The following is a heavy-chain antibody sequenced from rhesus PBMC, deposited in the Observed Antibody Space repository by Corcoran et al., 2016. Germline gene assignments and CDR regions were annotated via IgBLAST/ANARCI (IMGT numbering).Heavy chain of an antibody. Sequence: QVQLQESGPGRVKPSETLSLTCAVSGASITDNYWWSWIRQPPGMGLEWIGYIYGRTTSSNYNPSLKCRVTISKDTSNNHFSLKLNSVAAADTATYFCARGAGIAATGYYFDYWGQGVLVPVSS. CDR2: IYGRTTSS. CDR3: ARGAGIAATGYYFDY. V-gene: IGHV4S10*01. CDR1: GASITDNYW. D-gene: IGHD6-31*01. J-gene: IGHJ4*01.